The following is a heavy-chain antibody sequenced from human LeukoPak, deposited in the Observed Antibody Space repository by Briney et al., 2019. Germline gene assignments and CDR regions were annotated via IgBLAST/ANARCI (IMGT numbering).Heavy chain of an antibody. Sequence: SETLSLTSTVTGGSISSYYWSWICQPPGKGLGWIGYMSYSGSSNYNPSLKSRVTMSINTSKNQFSLRLSSVTAAETAVYYCARGSDFGDYWGQGTLVTVSS. CDR1: GGSISSYY. D-gene: IGHD4-17*01. CDR2: MSYSGSS. CDR3: ARGSDFGDY. J-gene: IGHJ4*02. V-gene: IGHV4-59*01.